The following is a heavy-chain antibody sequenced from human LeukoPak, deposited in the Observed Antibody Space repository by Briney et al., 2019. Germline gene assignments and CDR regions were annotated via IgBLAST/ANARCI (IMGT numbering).Heavy chain of an antibody. Sequence: QSWGSLRLSCAASGFTFDDYAMHWVRQAPGKGLEWVSGISWNSGSIGYADPVKGRFTISRDNAKNSLYLQMNSLRAEDTAVYYCARVVSPDEDGYNQGDYFDYWGQGTLVTVSS. CDR3: ARVVSPDEDGYNQGDYFDY. D-gene: IGHD5-24*01. CDR2: ISWNSGSI. CDR1: GFTFDDYA. J-gene: IGHJ4*02. V-gene: IGHV3-9*01.